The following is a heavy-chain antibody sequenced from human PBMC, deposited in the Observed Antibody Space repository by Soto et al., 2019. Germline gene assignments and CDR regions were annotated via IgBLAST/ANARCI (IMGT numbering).Heavy chain of an antibody. CDR2: IIPIFGTA. Sequence: QVQLVQSGAEVKMPGSSVKVSCKASGGTFSTYAMTWVRQAPGQGLEWMGGIIPIFGTANYPQKFQGRVTITADESTSTAYMDLSSLRSEDTAVYYCARSQDSSGYWNNCFDPWGQGTLVTVSS. D-gene: IGHD3-22*01. CDR1: GGTFSTYA. J-gene: IGHJ5*02. CDR3: ARSQDSSGYWNNCFDP. V-gene: IGHV1-69*01.